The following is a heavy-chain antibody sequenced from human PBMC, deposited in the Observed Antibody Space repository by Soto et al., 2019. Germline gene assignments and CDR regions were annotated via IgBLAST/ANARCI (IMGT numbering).Heavy chain of an antibody. J-gene: IGHJ4*02. V-gene: IGHV3-23*01. CDR3: AKLHWELLSHHLWFDY. D-gene: IGHD1-26*01. CDR1: GFTFTNYA. Sequence: GGSLRLSCAASGFTFTNYAMTWVRQAPGKGLEWVSTISGSADTTYYADSVKGRFTISRDNSKNTLYLQMNSLRAEDTAVYYSAKLHWELLSHHLWFDYWGQGTLVTVSS. CDR2: ISGSADTT.